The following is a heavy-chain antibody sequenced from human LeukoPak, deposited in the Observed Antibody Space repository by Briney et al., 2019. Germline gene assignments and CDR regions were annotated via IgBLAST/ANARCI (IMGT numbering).Heavy chain of an antibody. D-gene: IGHD3-22*01. CDR3: ANQYYYDSSGYHFSYYFDY. J-gene: IGHJ4*02. V-gene: IGHV3-33*06. CDR2: IWYDGSNK. CDR1: GFTFSSYG. Sequence: GGSLRLSCAASGFTFSSYGMHWVRQAPGKGLESVAVIWYDGSNKYYADSVKGRFTISRDNSKNTLYLQMNSLRAEDTAVYYCANQYYYDSSGYHFSYYFDYWGQGTLVTVSS.